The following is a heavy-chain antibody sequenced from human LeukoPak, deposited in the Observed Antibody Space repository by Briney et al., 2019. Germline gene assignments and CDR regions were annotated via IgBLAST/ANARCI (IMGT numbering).Heavy chain of an antibody. Sequence: ASVTVPCKVSGYTLTELFMHWVRPAPGKGGAWMGRFDPEDGETIYAQKFQGGVTMTEDTSTDTAYMELSSLRSEDTAVYYCATDPYGGSYRMWGQGTLVTVSS. D-gene: IGHD1-26*01. V-gene: IGHV1-24*01. CDR1: GYTLTELF. J-gene: IGHJ4*02. CDR2: FDPEDGET. CDR3: ATDPYGGSYRM.